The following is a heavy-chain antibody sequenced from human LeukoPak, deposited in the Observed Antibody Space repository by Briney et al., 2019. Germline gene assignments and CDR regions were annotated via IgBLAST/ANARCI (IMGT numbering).Heavy chain of an antibody. CDR2: IYYSGST. CDR3: ARLTFNGHFDY. V-gene: IGHV4-59*08. D-gene: IGHD2/OR15-2a*01. J-gene: IGHJ4*02. CDR1: GGSISSYY. Sequence: PSATLSLTCTVSGGSISSYYWSWIRQPPGKGLEWIGYIYYSGSTNYNPSLKSRVTISVDTSKNQFSLKLSSVTAADTAVYYCARLTFNGHFDYWGQGTLVTVSS.